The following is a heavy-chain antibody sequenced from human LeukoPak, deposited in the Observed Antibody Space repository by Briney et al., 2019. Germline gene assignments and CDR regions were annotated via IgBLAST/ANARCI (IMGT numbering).Heavy chain of an antibody. CDR1: GFTFSSYG. V-gene: IGHV4-38-2*01. CDR3: AILRVWYGAFDI. J-gene: IGHJ3*02. Sequence: GTLRLSCAASGFTFSSYGMSWVRQAPGKGLEWIGNIFYSGSTYYSPSLRSRVTISLDTSRNQFSLKLNSVTAADTAVYYCAILRVWYGAFDIWGQGTMVTVSS. CDR2: IFYSGST. D-gene: IGHD3-10*01.